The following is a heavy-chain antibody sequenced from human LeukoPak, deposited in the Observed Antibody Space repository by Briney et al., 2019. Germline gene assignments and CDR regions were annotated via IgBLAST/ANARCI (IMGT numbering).Heavy chain of an antibody. Sequence: GGSLRLSCAASGFTFRKYGMTWVRQAPGKGQEWVSLMSNNGADTYYADSVKGRFTISRDNSKNTLFLQMNSLRVEDTAVYYCANYYGSGSYAHYWGQGTLVTVSS. V-gene: IGHV3-23*01. CDR1: GFTFRKYG. CDR2: MSNNGADT. J-gene: IGHJ4*02. D-gene: IGHD3-10*01. CDR3: ANYYGSGSYAHY.